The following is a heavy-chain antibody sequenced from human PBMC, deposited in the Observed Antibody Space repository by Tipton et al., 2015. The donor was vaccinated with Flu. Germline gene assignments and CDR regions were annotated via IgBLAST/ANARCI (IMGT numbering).Heavy chain of an antibody. CDR2: IIPIFGTA. D-gene: IGHD3-10*01. J-gene: IGHJ3*02. Sequence: VQLVQSGAEVKKPGSSVKVSCKASGGTLSSYAISWVRQAPGQGLEWMGGIIPIFGTANYAQKFQGRVTITADESTSTAYMELSSLRSEDGAVFYCGRFGEADAFDIWGQGTLVPASS. CDR3: GRFGEADAFDI. CDR1: GGTLSSYA. V-gene: IGHV1-69*12.